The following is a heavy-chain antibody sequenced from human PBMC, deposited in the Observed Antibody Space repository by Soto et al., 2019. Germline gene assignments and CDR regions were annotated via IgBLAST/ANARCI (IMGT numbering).Heavy chain of an antibody. D-gene: IGHD3-3*01. CDR1: GFTFSSYE. CDR3: ARDHPYYDDFWSADSRYYGMDV. CDR2: ISSSGSTI. V-gene: IGHV3-48*03. Sequence: GGSLRLSCAASGFTFSSYEMNWVRQAPGKGLGWVSYISSSGSTIYYAYAVKGRFTISRDNAKNSLYLQMNSLRAEDTAVYYCARDHPYYDDFWSADSRYYGMDVWGQGTTVTSP. J-gene: IGHJ6*02.